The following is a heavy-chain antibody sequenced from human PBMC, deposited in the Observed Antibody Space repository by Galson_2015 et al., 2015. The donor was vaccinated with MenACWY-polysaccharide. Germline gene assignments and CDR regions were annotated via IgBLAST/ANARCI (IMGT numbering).Heavy chain of an antibody. CDR3: ASTLPGRARPYYYGMDV. V-gene: IGHV3-33*01. CDR2: IWYDGSNK. Sequence: SLRLSCAASGFTFSSYGMHWVRQAPGKGLEWVALIWYDGSNKYYADSVKGRFTISRDTSKNTLYLQMNSLRAEDTAVYYCASTLPGRARPYYYGMDVWGQGTTVTVSS. CDR1: GFTFSSYG. D-gene: IGHD2-15*01. J-gene: IGHJ6*02.